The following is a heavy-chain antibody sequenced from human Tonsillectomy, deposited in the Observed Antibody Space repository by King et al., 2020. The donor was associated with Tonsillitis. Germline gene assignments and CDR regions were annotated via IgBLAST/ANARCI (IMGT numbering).Heavy chain of an antibody. V-gene: IGHV1-18*01. CDR3: ARGDYGDTVGIEY. Sequence: QLVQSGAEVKKPGASVKVSCKASGYTFNTYDISWVRQAPGQGFEWMGWISGHNGKTNYAQRLQGRLTLTTDTSTSTGYMELKSLRSDDTAVYYCARGDYGDTVGIEYWGQGTLVTVSS. J-gene: IGHJ4*02. CDR1: GYTFNTYD. D-gene: IGHD4-17*01. CDR2: ISGHNGKT.